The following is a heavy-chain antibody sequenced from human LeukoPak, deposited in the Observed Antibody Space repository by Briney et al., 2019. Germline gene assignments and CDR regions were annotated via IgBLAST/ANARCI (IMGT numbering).Heavy chain of an antibody. CDR1: GFTFSSYA. CDR3: AIPGPSYRRFDH. CDR2: ISTSGSST. Sequence: PGGSLRLSCAASGFTFSSYAMSWVRQAPVQGLEWVSAISTSGSSTYYADSVKGRFTISRDNSKNTLYLQMNSLRVEGTAVYYCAIPGPSYRRFDHWGQGTLVTVSS. D-gene: IGHD3-16*02. V-gene: IGHV3-23*01. J-gene: IGHJ4*02.